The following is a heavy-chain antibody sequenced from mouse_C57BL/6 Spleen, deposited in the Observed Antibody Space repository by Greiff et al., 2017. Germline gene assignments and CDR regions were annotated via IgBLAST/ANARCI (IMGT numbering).Heavy chain of an antibody. CDR3: AREEANFFAY. J-gene: IGHJ3*01. V-gene: IGHV1-64*01. Sequence: QVQLQQSGAELVKPGASVKLSCKASGYTFTSYWMHWVKQRPGQGLEWIGMIHPNSGSTNYNEKFKSKATLTVDKSSSTAYMQLSSLTSEDSAVYYCAREEANFFAYWGQGTLVTVSA. D-gene: IGHD6-1*01. CDR2: IHPNSGST. CDR1: GYTFTSYW.